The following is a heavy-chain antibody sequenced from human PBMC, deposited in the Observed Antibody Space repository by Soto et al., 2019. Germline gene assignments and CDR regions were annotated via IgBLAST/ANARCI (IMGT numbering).Heavy chain of an antibody. V-gene: IGHV1-69*13. Sequence: SVKVSCKASGGTFSSYAIIWVRQAPGQGLEWMGGIIPIFGTANYAQKFQGRVTITADESTSTAYMELSSLRSEDTAVYYCASDLGSSSYSPGWFDPWGQGTLVTVSS. D-gene: IGHD6-6*01. J-gene: IGHJ5*02. CDR3: ASDLGSSSYSPGWFDP. CDR1: GGTFSSYA. CDR2: IIPIFGTA.